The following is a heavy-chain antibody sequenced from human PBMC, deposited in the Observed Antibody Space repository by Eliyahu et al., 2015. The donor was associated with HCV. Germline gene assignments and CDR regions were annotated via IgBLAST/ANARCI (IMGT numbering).Heavy chain of an antibody. CDR1: GGSISGGXFS. CDR2: FWNRGNT. D-gene: IGHD6-13*01. J-gene: IGHJ5*02. V-gene: IGHV4-30-4*01. Sequence: VQLQESGPGLVKPSQTLSLTCTVSGGSISGGXFSWXWIRQPPGEGLQYLGHFWNRGNTYYNSSLKSRLSISVDTSKNHFSLKLTSVTAADAAVYFCARSAAAAHLNWLDPWGQGTQVTVSS. CDR3: ARSAAAAHLNWLDP.